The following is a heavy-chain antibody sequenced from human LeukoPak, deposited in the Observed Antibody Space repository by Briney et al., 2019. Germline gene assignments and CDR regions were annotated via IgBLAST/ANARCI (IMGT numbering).Heavy chain of an antibody. V-gene: IGHV3-23*01. CDR2: ISGSGGST. CDR1: RFTFSGYG. J-gene: IGHJ4*02. D-gene: IGHD2-15*01. Sequence: GGSLRLSCAASRFTFSGYGMSWVRQAPGKGLEWVSAISGSGGSTYYADSVKGRFTISRDNSKNTLYLQMNSLRAEDTAVYYCAKDGDIVVVVAATAYDYWGQGTLVTVSS. CDR3: AKDGDIVVVVAATAYDY.